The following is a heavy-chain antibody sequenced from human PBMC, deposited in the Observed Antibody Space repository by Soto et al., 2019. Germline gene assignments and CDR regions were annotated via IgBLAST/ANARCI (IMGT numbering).Heavy chain of an antibody. Sequence: PGGSLRLSCAASGFTFSSYAMSWVRQAPGKGLEWVSAISGSGGSTYYADSVKGRFTISRDNSKNTLYLQMNSLRAEDTAVYYCAKKLHYYDSGSYFLGHSVYYGMDVWGQGTTVTVSS. CDR1: GFTFSSYA. CDR2: ISGSGGST. V-gene: IGHV3-23*01. D-gene: IGHD3-10*01. J-gene: IGHJ6*02. CDR3: AKKLHYYDSGSYFLGHSVYYGMDV.